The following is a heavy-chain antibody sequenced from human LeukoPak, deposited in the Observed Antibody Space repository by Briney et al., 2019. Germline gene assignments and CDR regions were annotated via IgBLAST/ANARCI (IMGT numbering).Heavy chain of an antibody. Sequence: GGSLRLSCAASGFTFDDYTMYWVRQAPGKGLEWVSLISWDGGSTYYADSVKGRFTISRDNSKNSLYLQMNSLRTEDTALYYCAKDIAVRGRYYYYMDVWGKGTTVTVSS. CDR1: GFTFDDYT. CDR3: AKDIAVRGRYYYYMDV. D-gene: IGHD3-10*01. V-gene: IGHV3-43*01. CDR2: ISWDGGST. J-gene: IGHJ6*03.